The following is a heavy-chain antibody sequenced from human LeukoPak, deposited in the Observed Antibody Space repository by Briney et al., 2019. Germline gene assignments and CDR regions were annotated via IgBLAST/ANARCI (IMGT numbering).Heavy chain of an antibody. D-gene: IGHD2-2*01. J-gene: IGHJ4*02. CDR1: GFTFSSYS. CDR2: ISSSSNSI. V-gene: IGHV3-21*01. Sequence: GGSVRLSCAASGFTFSSYSMNWVRQAPGKGLEWVSSISSSSNSIYYADSVKGRFTISRDNAKNSPYLQMNSLRAEDTAVYYCARAICSSTSCYGNDYWGQGTLVTVSS. CDR3: ARAICSSTSCYGNDY.